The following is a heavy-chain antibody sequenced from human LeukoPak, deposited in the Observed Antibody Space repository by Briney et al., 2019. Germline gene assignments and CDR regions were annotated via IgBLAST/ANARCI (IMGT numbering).Heavy chain of an antibody. CDR1: GFTFSSYS. Sequence: GGSLRLSCSASGFTFSSYSMNWVRQAPGKGLEWVSFISGGSRGIHYADSVKGRFTISRDNAENSLFLQMNSLRAEDTAIYYCARRGYYDSSGYDYWGQGTLVTVSS. V-gene: IGHV3-48*01. J-gene: IGHJ4*02. CDR3: ARRGYYDSSGYDY. D-gene: IGHD3-22*01. CDR2: ISGGSRGI.